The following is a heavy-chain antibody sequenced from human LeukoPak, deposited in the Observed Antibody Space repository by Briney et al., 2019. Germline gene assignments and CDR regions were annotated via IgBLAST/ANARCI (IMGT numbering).Heavy chain of an antibody. J-gene: IGHJ3*02. V-gene: IGHV4-59*12. CDR2: IYYSGST. Sequence: PSETLSLTCTVSGGSISSYYWSWIRQPPGKGLEWIGYIYYSGSTNYNPSLKSRVTISVDTSKNQFSLKLSSVTAADTAVYYRARESYGSGSYIAFDIWGQGTMVTVSS. D-gene: IGHD3-10*01. CDR1: GGSISSYY. CDR3: ARESYGSGSYIAFDI.